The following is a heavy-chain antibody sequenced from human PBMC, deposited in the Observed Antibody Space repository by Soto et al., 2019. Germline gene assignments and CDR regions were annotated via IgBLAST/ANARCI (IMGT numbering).Heavy chain of an antibody. CDR2: ITASGDST. CDR1: GFTFSSYA. V-gene: IGHV3-23*01. J-gene: IGHJ5*02. CDR3: AKQLESNNNWFDP. D-gene: IGHD6-6*01. Sequence: GGSLRLSCAASGFTFSSYARYWVRQAPGKGLEWVSAITASGDSTYYADSVKGRFTIARDNSKNTLYLQLNSMTAAATAVYYCAKQLESNNNWFDPWGQGTLVTVSS.